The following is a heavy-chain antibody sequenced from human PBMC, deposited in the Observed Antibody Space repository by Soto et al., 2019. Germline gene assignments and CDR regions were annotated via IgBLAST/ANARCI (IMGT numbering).Heavy chain of an antibody. CDR2: INPKFGDT. V-gene: IGHV1-2*02. J-gene: IGHJ6*02. D-gene: IGHD3-10*01. CDR3: ARNMDYYYGTGSGNGHGF. CDR1: GYTFTAYY. Sequence: QVQLVQSGAEVKEPGDAVRVSCEASGYTFTAYYIHCVRQAPGQGLEWMGWINPKFGDTTYAQDFQGRVSMTRDMSISTVYMELSRLTSDDTAMYYCARNMDYYYGTGSGNGHGFWGQVTTVTVFS.